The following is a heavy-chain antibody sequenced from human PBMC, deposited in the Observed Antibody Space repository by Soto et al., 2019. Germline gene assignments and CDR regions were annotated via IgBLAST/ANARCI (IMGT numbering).Heavy chain of an antibody. V-gene: IGHV1-18*01. J-gene: IGHJ6*02. CDR3: VMVDNYVTPTPQYG. CDR2: ISPYTGNT. D-gene: IGHD3-16*01. CDR1: GYIFVNYV. Sequence: QVQLVQSGDEVKKPGASVKVSCKASGYIFVNYVIAWVRQAPGQGLEWMGWISPYTGNTHSATKVQGRLTMTTDTSTSPAYRDLGSLTSDDTAVYYCVMVDNYVTPTPQYGWGQGTTSTVS.